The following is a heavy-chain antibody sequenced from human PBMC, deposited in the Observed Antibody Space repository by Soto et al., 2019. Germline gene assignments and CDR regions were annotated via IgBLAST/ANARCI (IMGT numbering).Heavy chain of an antibody. J-gene: IGHJ6*02. CDR3: ASRPSYYDILTGYYGSKGGGGGYYGMDV. V-gene: IGHV4-31*03. CDR1: GGSISSGGYY. D-gene: IGHD3-9*01. Sequence: SETLSLTCTVSGGSISSGGYYWSWIRQHPGKGLEWIGYIYYSGSTYYNPSLKSRVTISVDTSKNQFSLKLSSVTAADTAVYYCASRPSYYDILTGYYGSKGGGGGYYGMDVWGQGTTVTVSS. CDR2: IYYSGST.